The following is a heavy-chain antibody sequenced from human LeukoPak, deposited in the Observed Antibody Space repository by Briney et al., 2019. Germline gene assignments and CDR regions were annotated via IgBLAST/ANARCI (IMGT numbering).Heavy chain of an antibody. V-gene: IGHV4-59*11. CDR3: ARDFYDSRGDAFDI. CDR2: IFYSGST. D-gene: IGHD3-22*01. CDR1: GGSISSHS. J-gene: IGHJ3*02. Sequence: SETLSLNCTVSGGSISSHSWSWIRQPPGKGLEWIGYIFYSGSTNYNPSLKSRVTISVDTSKNQFSLKLSSVNAADTAVYYCARDFYDSRGDAFDIWGQGTIVTVSS.